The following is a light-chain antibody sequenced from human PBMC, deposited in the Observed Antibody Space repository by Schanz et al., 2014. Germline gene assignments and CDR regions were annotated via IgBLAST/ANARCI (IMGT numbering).Light chain of an antibody. CDR2: EVS. V-gene: IGLV2-23*02. Sequence: QSAPTQPASVSGSPGQSITISCSGTRNDVGAYNLVSWYQHHPARAPKLILYEVSKRPSGVSDRFSGSKSGYTAFLTISGLQAEDEADYYCCSYAGSSTRHWVFGGGTKVTVL. CDR1: RNDVGAYNL. J-gene: IGLJ3*02. CDR3: CSYAGSSTRHWV.